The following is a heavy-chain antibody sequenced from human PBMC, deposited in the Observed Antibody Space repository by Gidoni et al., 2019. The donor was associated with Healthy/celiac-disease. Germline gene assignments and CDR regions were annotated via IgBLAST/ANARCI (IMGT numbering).Heavy chain of an antibody. V-gene: IGHV1-24*01. CDR2: FDPEDGET. CDR3: ATAPRDDYYYYMDV. J-gene: IGHJ6*03. CDR1: GYPIPELS. Sequence: QVQLVQSGAEVKTPGASVKVSCKVSGYPIPELSMHLVRQAPGKGLEWLGGFDPEDGETIYAQKFQGRVTMTEDTSTDTAYMELSSLRSEDTAVYYCATAPRDDYYYYMDVWGKGTTVTVSS.